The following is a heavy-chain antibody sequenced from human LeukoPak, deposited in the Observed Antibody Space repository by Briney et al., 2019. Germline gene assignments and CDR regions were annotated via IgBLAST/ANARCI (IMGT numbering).Heavy chain of an antibody. D-gene: IGHD3-10*01. V-gene: IGHV3-23*01. Sequence: QPGGSLRLSCAASGFTFSSYAMSWVRQAPGKGLEWVSAISGSGSSTYYADSVKGRFTISRDNSKNTLYLQMNSLRAEDTAVYYCAKDLFTSGSYYSPFDYWGQGALATVSS. J-gene: IGHJ4*02. CDR1: GFTFSSYA. CDR2: ISGSGSST. CDR3: AKDLFTSGSYYSPFDY.